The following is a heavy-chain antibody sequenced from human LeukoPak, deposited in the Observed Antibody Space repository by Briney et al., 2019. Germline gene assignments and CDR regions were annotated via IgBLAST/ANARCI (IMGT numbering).Heavy chain of an antibody. CDR3: ARSKDTAMLYGMDV. J-gene: IGHJ6*02. D-gene: IGHD5-18*01. CDR2: IGTAGDT. V-gene: IGHV3-13*01. CDR1: GFTFSSYD. Sequence: GGSLRLSWAASGFTFSSYDMHWVRQATGKGLEWVSAIGTAGDTYYPGSVKGRFTISRENAKNSLYLQMDSLRAEDTAVYYCARSKDTAMLYGMDVWGQGTTVTVSS.